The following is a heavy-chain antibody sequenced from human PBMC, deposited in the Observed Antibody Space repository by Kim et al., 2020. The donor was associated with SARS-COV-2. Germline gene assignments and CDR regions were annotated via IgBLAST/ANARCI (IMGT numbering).Heavy chain of an antibody. CDR1: GGSISSSSYY. D-gene: IGHD6-19*01. Sequence: SETLSLTCTVSGGSISSSSYYWGWIRQPPGKGLEWIGSIYYSGSTYYNPSLKSRVTISVDTSKNQFSLKLSSVTAADTAVYYCARSVAGPPYFDYWGQGTLVTVSS. J-gene: IGHJ4*02. V-gene: IGHV4-39*01. CDR3: ARSVAGPPYFDY. CDR2: IYYSGST.